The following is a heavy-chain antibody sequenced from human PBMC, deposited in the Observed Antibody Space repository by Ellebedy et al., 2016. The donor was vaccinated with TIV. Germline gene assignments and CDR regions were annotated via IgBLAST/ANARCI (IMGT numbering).Heavy chain of an antibody. D-gene: IGHD3-16*02. J-gene: IGHJ6*02. V-gene: IGHV1-2*02. Sequence: ASVKVSCXASGYTFTGYYMHWVRQAPGQGLEWMGWINPNSGGTNYAQKFQGRVTMTRDTSISTAYMELSRLRSDDTAVYYCARGELSFGKRPQYYYYGMDVWGQGTTVTVSS. CDR2: INPNSGGT. CDR1: GYTFTGYY. CDR3: ARGELSFGKRPQYYYYGMDV.